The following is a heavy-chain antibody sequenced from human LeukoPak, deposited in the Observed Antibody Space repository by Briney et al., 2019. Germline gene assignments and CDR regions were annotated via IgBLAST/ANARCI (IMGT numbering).Heavy chain of an antibody. CDR2: INHSGST. CDR1: GGSFSGYY. J-gene: IGHJ4*02. CDR3: ASLYYDILTGYDDY. V-gene: IGHV4-34*01. Sequence: HSETLSLTCAVYGGSFSGYYWSWIRQPPGKGLEWIGEINHSGSTNYNPSLKSRVTISVDTSKNQFSLKLSSVTAADTAVYYCASLYYDILTGYDDYWGQGTLVTVSS. D-gene: IGHD3-9*01.